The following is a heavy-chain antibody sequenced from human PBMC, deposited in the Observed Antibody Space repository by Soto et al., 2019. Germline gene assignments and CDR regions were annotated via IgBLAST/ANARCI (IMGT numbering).Heavy chain of an antibody. D-gene: IGHD6-13*01. CDR1: GFTFSSSA. Sequence: GGSLRLSCAASGFTFSSSAIHWVRQASGKGLEWVGRIRSKANSYATAYAASVKGRFTISRDDSKNTAYLQMNSLKTEDTAVYYCTRPLGRGAAAGRSNYYYYGMDVWGQGTTVTVSS. V-gene: IGHV3-73*01. CDR3: TRPLGRGAAAGRSNYYYYGMDV. J-gene: IGHJ6*02. CDR2: IRSKANSYAT.